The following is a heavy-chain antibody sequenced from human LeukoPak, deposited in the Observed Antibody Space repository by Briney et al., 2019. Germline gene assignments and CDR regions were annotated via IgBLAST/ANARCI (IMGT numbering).Heavy chain of an antibody. CDR3: AREAADYYGDSYYFDY. Sequence: SKTLSLTCTVSGGSISSGGYYWSWIRQHPGKGLEWIRYIYYSGSTYYNPSLKSRVTISVDTSKNQFSLKLSSVTAADTAVYYCAREAADYYGDSYYFDYWGQGTLVTVSS. V-gene: IGHV4-31*03. CDR2: IYYSGST. CDR1: GGSISSGGYY. D-gene: IGHD4-17*01. J-gene: IGHJ4*02.